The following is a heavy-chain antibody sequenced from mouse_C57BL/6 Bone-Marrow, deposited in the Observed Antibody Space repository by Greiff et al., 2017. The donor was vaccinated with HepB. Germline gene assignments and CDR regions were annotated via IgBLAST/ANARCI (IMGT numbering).Heavy chain of an antibody. CDR2: IHPNSGST. Sequence: QVHVKQPGAELVKPGASVKLSCKASGYTFTSYWMHWVKQRPGQGLEWIGMIHPNSGSTNYNEKFKSKATLTVDKSSSTAYMQLSSLTSEDAAVYYCARSLLYWYFDVWGKGTTVTVSS. V-gene: IGHV1-64*01. D-gene: IGHD2-10*01. J-gene: IGHJ1*03. CDR3: ARSLLYWYFDV. CDR1: GYTFTSYW.